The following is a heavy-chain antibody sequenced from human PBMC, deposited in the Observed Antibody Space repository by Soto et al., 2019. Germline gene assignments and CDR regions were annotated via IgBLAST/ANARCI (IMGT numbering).Heavy chain of an antibody. V-gene: IGHV3-33*01. CDR2: IWYDGSNK. J-gene: IGHJ4*02. CDR3: ARDMYFQDSSGYYYGF. D-gene: IGHD3-22*01. Sequence: PGGSLRLSCVASGFTFSSYGMHWVRQAPGKGLEWVAVIWYDGSNKYYADSVKGRFSISRDNSKNTLYLQMNSLRAEDTAVYYCARDMYFQDSSGYYYGFWGQGTLVTVSS. CDR1: GFTFSSYG.